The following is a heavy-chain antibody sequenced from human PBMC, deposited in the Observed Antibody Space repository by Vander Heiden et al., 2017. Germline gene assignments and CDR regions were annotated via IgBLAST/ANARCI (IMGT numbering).Heavy chain of an antibody. J-gene: IGHJ5*02. Sequence: EVQLVQSGAAVRKPGSTVKFSCKVPGYTFTDYYLHWVQQAPGKGLEWVGLVDPEDNKTIYAEKFQGRVTITADTSTDTAYMELSSLRSEDTAVYYCTTPGDWFDPWGQGTPVTVSS. CDR2: VDPEDNKT. CDR3: TTPGDWFDP. CDR1: GYTFTDYY. V-gene: IGHV1-69-2*01.